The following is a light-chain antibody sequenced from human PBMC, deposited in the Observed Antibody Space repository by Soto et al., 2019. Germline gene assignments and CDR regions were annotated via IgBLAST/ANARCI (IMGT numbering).Light chain of an antibody. CDR2: SNN. Sequence: QSVLTQPPSASGTPGQRVTISCSGSSSNIGSNTVNWYQQLQGTAPKLLIHSNNPRPSGVPDRVSCSKSGTSATLAISWLQSEDEADYYCAAWDDSLNGYVFGTGTKLTVL. CDR1: SSNIGSNT. J-gene: IGLJ1*01. V-gene: IGLV1-44*01. CDR3: AAWDDSLNGYV.